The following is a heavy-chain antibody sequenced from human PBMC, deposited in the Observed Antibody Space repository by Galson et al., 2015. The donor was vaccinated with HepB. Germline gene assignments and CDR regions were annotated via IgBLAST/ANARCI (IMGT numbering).Heavy chain of an antibody. Sequence: SCKASGGTFSSYAISWVRQAPGQGLEWMGRIIPILGIANYAQKFQGRVTITADKSTSTAYMELSSLRSEDTAVYYCASYASMVRGVINAFDIWGQGTMVTVSS. CDR1: GGTFSSYA. CDR3: ASYASMVRGVINAFDI. V-gene: IGHV1-69*04. D-gene: IGHD3-10*01. J-gene: IGHJ3*02. CDR2: IIPILGIA.